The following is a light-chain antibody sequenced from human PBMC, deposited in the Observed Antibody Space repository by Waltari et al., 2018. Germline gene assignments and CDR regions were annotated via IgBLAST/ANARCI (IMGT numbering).Light chain of an antibody. CDR2: RAS. CDR1: QSVGSSS. CDR3: QQHGTLPAT. J-gene: IGKJ1*01. V-gene: IGKV3-20*01. Sequence: EIVLTQSPGTASLSPGERATLCCRASQSVGSSSLVWYQQKPGQAPRLVIYRASRRATGIPDRFSGNGSGTDFSLTISRLEPEDFAVYYCQQHGTLPATFGQGTKVEIK.